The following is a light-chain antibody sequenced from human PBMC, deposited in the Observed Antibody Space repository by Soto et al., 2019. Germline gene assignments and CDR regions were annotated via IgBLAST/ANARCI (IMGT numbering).Light chain of an antibody. J-gene: IGKJ5*01. CDR2: GAS. CDR1: QSIGGNF. Sequence: EIVLTQSPGTLSLSPGEGATLSCRASQSIGGNFLAWYQQRRGQAPRLLIHGASNRATGIPDRFSGSGSGTDFTLTITRLEPEDFAVYYCQYYGNSRITFGQGTRLEIK. V-gene: IGKV3-20*01. CDR3: QYYGNSRIT.